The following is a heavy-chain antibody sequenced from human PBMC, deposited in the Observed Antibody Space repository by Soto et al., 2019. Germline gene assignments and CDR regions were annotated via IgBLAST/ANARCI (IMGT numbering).Heavy chain of an antibody. Sequence: EVQLVESGGGLVKSGGSLRLSCAASGFNFNIAWMNWVRQAPGEGLEWVGRVKSKNSGGTTEYAAPVKTRFTISRDDSNNMLYRQMNSLKTEDTDVYYCSTGNYGSLGIWGQGTLVTVSS. D-gene: IGHD3-10*01. CDR3: STGNYGSLGI. CDR2: VKSKNSGGTT. CDR1: GFNFNIAW. V-gene: IGHV3-15*07. J-gene: IGHJ4*02.